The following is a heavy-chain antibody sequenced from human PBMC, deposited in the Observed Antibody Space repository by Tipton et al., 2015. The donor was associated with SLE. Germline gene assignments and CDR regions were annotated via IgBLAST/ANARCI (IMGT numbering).Heavy chain of an antibody. Sequence: TLSLTCSVSGDTISSSTSYYWAWIRQSPGWGLEWIGSVYYSGSTNYNPSLKSRVTISVDTSANQFSQKLSYETAADTAKYYCAGDYVHYAGPSLRTAYEQGGFDPWGRGAPVTVSS. CDR1: GDTISSSTSYY. CDR2: VYYSGST. V-gene: IGHV4-39*02. J-gene: IGHJ5*02. CDR3: AGDYVHYAGPSLRTAYEQGGFDP. D-gene: IGHD3/OR15-3a*01.